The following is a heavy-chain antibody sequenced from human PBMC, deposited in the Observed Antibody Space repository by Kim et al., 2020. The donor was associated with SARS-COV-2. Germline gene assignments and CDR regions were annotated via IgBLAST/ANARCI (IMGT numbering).Heavy chain of an antibody. CDR3: ARDIVGATGDY. Sequence: ADSVKGRLTIARDNAKNSLYLQMNSLRAEDTAVYYGARDIVGATGDYCGQGTLVTVSS. V-gene: IGHV3-48*03. J-gene: IGHJ4*02. D-gene: IGHD1-26*01.